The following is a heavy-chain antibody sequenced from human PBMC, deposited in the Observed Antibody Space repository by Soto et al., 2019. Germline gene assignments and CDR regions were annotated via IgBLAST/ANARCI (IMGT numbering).Heavy chain of an antibody. Sequence: ASVKVSCKASGYTFTIYAMHWVRQAPGQRLEWMGWINAGNGNTKYSQKFQGRVTITRDTSASTAYMELSSLRSEDTAVYYCARAHSSGWYHDDAFDIWGQGTMVTVSS. CDR2: INAGNGNT. J-gene: IGHJ3*02. CDR1: GYTFTIYA. D-gene: IGHD6-19*01. CDR3: ARAHSSGWYHDDAFDI. V-gene: IGHV1-3*01.